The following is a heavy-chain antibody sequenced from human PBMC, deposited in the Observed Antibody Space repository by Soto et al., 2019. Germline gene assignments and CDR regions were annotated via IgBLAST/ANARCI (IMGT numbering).Heavy chain of an antibody. D-gene: IGHD3-16*01. CDR3: AKVRFGRSILSNTMDV. V-gene: IGHV3-30*18. J-gene: IGHJ6*02. CDR2: ISYDGGNK. Sequence: QVQLVESGGGVAQPGRSLRLSCVASGFTFRSSGMHWVRQAPGKGLEWVAVISYDGGNKYYGDSVRGRFTISRDNSNNTLYLEMKSLRVEDTAVYYCAKVRFGRSILSNTMDVWGQGTTVTVSS. CDR1: GFTFRSSG.